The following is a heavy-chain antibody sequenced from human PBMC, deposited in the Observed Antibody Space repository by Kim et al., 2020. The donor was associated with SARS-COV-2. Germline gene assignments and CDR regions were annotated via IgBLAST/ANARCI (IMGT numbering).Heavy chain of an antibody. CDR2: ISAYNGNT. D-gene: IGHD6-13*01. CDR3: ARDAGIAAAGTYSSGRHPQFYYHYYYGMDV. V-gene: IGHV1-18*01. CDR1: GYTFTSYG. J-gene: IGHJ6*02. Sequence: ASVKVSCKASGYTFTSYGISWVRQAPGQGLEWMGWISAYNGNTNYAQKLQGRVTMTTDTSTSTAYMELRSLRSDDTALYYCARDAGIAAAGTYSSGRHPQFYYHYYYGMDVWGQGTTVTVSS.